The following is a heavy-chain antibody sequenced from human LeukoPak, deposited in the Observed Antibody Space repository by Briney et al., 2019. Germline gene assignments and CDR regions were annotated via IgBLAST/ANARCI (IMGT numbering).Heavy chain of an antibody. V-gene: IGHV3-64*01. J-gene: IGHJ3*02. D-gene: IGHD4-23*01. CDR3: AGAPRGVVMGGNAFDI. Sequence: PGGSLRLSCAASGFTFSSYAMHWVRQAPGKGLEYVSAISSNGGSTYYANSVKGRFTISRDNSKNTLYLQMGSLRAEDMAVYYCAGAPRGVVMGGNAFDIWGQGTVVTVSS. CDR1: GFTFSSYA. CDR2: ISSNGGST.